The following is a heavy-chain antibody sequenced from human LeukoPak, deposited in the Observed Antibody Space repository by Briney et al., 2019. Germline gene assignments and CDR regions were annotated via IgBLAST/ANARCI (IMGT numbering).Heavy chain of an antibody. CDR1: GFTFDDYG. CDR3: AKGHYVGNSEFLDN. Sequence: GGSLRLSCAASGFTFDDYGMSWVRQAPGKGLEWVSGINWNGGSTGYADSVKGRFTTSRDNSKNTLYLQMNSLRAEDTAVYYCAKGHYVGNSEFLDNWGQGTLVTVSS. V-gene: IGHV3-20*04. CDR2: INWNGGST. D-gene: IGHD4-23*01. J-gene: IGHJ4*02.